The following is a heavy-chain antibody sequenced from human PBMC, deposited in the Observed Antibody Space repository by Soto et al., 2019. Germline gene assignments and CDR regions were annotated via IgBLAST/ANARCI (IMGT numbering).Heavy chain of an antibody. D-gene: IGHD3-3*01. V-gene: IGHV4-61*01. CDR3: ARGYYDFWSGYSDGYNWFDP. CDR2: IYYSGST. CDR1: GGSVSSGSYY. J-gene: IGHJ5*02. Sequence: SETLSLTCTVSGGSVSSGSYYWSWIRQPPGKGLEWIGYIYYSGSTNYNPSLKSRVTISVDTSKNQFSLKLSSVTAADTAVYYCARGYYDFWSGYSDGYNWFDPWGQGTLVTVSS.